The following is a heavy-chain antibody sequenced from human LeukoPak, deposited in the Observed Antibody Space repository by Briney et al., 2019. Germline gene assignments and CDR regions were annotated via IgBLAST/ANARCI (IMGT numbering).Heavy chain of an antibody. V-gene: IGHV3-23*01. CDR2: ISGSGGST. CDR3: AKDSVVVAATTKIFDY. CDR1: GFTFSSYA. D-gene: IGHD2-15*01. J-gene: IGHJ4*02. Sequence: GGSLRLSCAASGFTFSSYAMSGVRQAPGKGLEWVSAISGSGGSTYYADSVKGRFTISRDNSKNTLYLQMNSLRAEDTAVYYCAKDSVVVAATTKIFDYWGQGTLVTVSS.